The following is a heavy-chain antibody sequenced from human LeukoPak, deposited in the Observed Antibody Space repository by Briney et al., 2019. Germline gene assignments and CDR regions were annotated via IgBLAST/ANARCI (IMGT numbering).Heavy chain of an antibody. Sequence: GGSLRLSCAASGFTFSSYGMHWVRQAPGKGLEWVAVIWYDGSNKYYADSVKGRFTISRDNSKNTLYLQMNSLRAEDTAVYYCARDSQHYYYGMDVWGQGTTVTVSS. D-gene: IGHD6-13*01. CDR3: ARDSQHYYYGMDV. V-gene: IGHV3-33*01. J-gene: IGHJ6*02. CDR2: IWYDGSNK. CDR1: GFTFSSYG.